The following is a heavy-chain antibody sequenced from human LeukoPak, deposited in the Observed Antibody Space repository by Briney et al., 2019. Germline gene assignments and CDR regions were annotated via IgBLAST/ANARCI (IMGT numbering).Heavy chain of an antibody. CDR1: GGSISSYY. V-gene: IGHV4-59*01. D-gene: IGHD3-22*01. CDR3: ARAFHYYDSSGYYGGMDV. CDR2: IYYSGST. J-gene: IGHJ6*02. Sequence: SETLSLTCTVSGGSISSYYWSWIRQPPGKGLEWIGYIYYSGSTNYNPSLKSRVTISVDTSKNQFSLKLSSVTAADTAVYYRARAFHYYDSSGYYGGMDVWGQGTTVTVSS.